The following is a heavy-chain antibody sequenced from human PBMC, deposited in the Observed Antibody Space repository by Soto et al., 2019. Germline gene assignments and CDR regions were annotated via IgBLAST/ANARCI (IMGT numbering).Heavy chain of an antibody. Sequence: SETLSLTCNVSGASISGNYWSWIRQPPGKGLEWIGYIYYSGATNYNPSLESRVTISVDTPKSQFSLKLTSVTPADTAVYYCARATGTLRSRNCDYWGQGSLVTVSS. V-gene: IGHV4-59*01. J-gene: IGHJ4*02. CDR1: GASISGNY. D-gene: IGHD1-1*01. CDR2: IYYSGAT. CDR3: ARATGTLRSRNCDY.